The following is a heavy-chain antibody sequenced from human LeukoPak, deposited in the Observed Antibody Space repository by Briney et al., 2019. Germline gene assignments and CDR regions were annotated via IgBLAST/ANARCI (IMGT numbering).Heavy chain of an antibody. D-gene: IGHD3-10*01. CDR2: IYYSGST. V-gene: IGHV4-39*01. Sequence: SETLSLTCTVSGGSISSGGYYWSWIRQHPGKGLEWIGYIYYSGSTYYNPSLKSRVTISVDTSKNQFSLKLSSVTAADTAVYYCARPYGSGGGTFDYWGQGTLVTVSS. CDR1: GGSISSGGYY. J-gene: IGHJ4*02. CDR3: ARPYGSGGGTFDY.